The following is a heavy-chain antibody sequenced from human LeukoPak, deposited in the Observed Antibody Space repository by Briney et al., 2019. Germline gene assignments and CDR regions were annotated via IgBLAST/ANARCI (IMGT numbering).Heavy chain of an antibody. D-gene: IGHD5-18*01. J-gene: IGHJ6*03. Sequence: PSETLSLTCAVYGGSLSGYYWSWIRQPPGKGLEWIGEINHSGSTNYNPSLKSRVTISVDTSKNQFPLKLSSVTAADTAVYYCARGRRYRGPPYYYYMDVWGKGTTVTVSS. CDR3: ARGRRYRGPPYYYYMDV. V-gene: IGHV4-34*01. CDR2: INHSGST. CDR1: GGSLSGYY.